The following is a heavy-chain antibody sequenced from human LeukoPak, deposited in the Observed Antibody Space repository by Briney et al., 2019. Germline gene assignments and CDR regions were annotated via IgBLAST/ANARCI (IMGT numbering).Heavy chain of an antibody. CDR3: AKVGGSSGSYDVDY. V-gene: IGHV3-23*01. D-gene: IGHD1-26*01. CDR2: ISGSGGST. CDR1: GFTFSDYY. J-gene: IGHJ4*02. Sequence: GGSLRLSCAASGFTFSDYYMSWIRQAPGKGLEWVSAISGSGGSTYYADSVKGRFTISRDNSKNTLYLQMNSLRAEDTAVYYCAKVGGSSGSYDVDYWGQGTLVTVSS.